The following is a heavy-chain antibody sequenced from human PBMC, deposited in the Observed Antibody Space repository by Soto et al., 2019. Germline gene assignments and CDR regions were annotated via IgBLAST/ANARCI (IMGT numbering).Heavy chain of an antibody. CDR1: GITFRGRG. Sequence: GGSLRLSCVASGITFRGRGMSWVRQAPGEGLEWVSTITDTSGDTKYADSVRGRFTISRDHSKNTLYLQMSSLRAEDSAVYYCARGSNDSYPVSRIFGFWGRGTLVTVSS. J-gene: IGHJ4*02. V-gene: IGHV3-23*01. CDR3: ARGSNDSYPVSRIFGF. CDR2: ITDTSGDT. D-gene: IGHD1-1*01.